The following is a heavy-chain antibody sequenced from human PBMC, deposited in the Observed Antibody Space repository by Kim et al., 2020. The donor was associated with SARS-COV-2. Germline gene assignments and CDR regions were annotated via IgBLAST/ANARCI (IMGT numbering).Heavy chain of an antibody. J-gene: IGHJ4*02. D-gene: IGHD5-18*01. Sequence: KRYSPSLKSRLTITKDTSKNQVVLTMTNMDPVDTATYYCAHDRYSYGYDYWGQGTLVTVSS. CDR2: K. V-gene: IGHV2-5*01. CDR3: AHDRYSYGYDY.